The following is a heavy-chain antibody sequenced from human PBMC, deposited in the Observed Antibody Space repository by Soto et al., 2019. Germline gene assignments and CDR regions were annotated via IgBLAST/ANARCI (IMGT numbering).Heavy chain of an antibody. CDR2: IYYSGST. D-gene: IGHD6-13*01. J-gene: IGHJ1*01. V-gene: IGHV4-31*01. Sequence: QVQLQESGPGLVKPSQTLSLTCTVSGGSISSGGYYWSWIRQHPGKGLEWIGYIYYSGSTYYNPSLKXPVXIXEDTSKNQFSLKLSSVTAADTAVYYCARVGKYSSSPWGQGTLVTVSS. CDR3: ARVGKYSSSP. CDR1: GGSISSGGYY.